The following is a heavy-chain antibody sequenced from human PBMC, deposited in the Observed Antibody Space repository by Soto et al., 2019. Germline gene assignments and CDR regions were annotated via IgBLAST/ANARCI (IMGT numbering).Heavy chain of an antibody. CDR3: ARDLAAAGPFDY. V-gene: IGHV1-18*01. CDR2: INPYNGNT. J-gene: IGHJ4*02. CDR1: GYTFTSYS. Sequence: QVQLVQSGAAVKKPGASVKVTCKASGYTFTSYSISWVRQAPGQGLEWMGWINPYNGNTNYAQKLQGRVTMTTDTSTSTAYMELRSLRADDTAVYYWARDLAAAGPFDYWGQGTLVTVSS. D-gene: IGHD6-13*01.